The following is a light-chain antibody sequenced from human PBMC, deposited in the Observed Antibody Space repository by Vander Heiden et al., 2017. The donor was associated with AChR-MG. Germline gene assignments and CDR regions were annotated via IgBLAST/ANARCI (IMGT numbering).Light chain of an antibody. V-gene: IGLV1-40*01. CDR2: GNS. CDR1: SSNIGAGYD. J-gene: IGLJ2*01. Sequence: QPVLTQPPPLSGAPGQTVTTACTGSSSNIGAGYDVHWYQQLPGTAPKLLIYGNSNRPSGVPDRFSGSKSGTSASLAITGLQAEDEADYYCQSYDSSLSGSVFGGGTKLTVL. CDR3: QSYDSSLSGSV.